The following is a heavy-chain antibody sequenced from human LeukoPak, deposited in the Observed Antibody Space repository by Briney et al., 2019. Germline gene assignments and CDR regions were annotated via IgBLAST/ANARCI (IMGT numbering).Heavy chain of an antibody. Sequence: GGSLRLSCAASGFTFSSYAMSWVRQAPGKGLEWVSIISHTGGSTYYADSVKGRLTISRDNSKNTLYVQINSLRAEDTAVYYCAKSGQYDGSGYYLVPFDYWGQGTLVTVSS. CDR1: GFTFSSYA. D-gene: IGHD3-22*01. CDR3: AKSGQYDGSGYYLVPFDY. J-gene: IGHJ4*02. CDR2: ISHTGGST. V-gene: IGHV3-23*01.